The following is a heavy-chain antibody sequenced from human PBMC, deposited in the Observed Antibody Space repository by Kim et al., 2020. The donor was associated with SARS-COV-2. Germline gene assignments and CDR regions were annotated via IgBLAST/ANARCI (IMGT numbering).Heavy chain of an antibody. CDR3: ARMGLWSSRNLDY. V-gene: IGHV3-23*01. D-gene: IGHD6-13*01. CDR1: GFSFSNYA. Sequence: GGSLRLSCVASGFSFSNYAMNWVRQAPGKGLEWVSIVRGSGANTYHADSVKGRFTISRDNSKNTVYLQLNSLRAGDTAVYYCARMGLWSSRNLDYWGQGTLVTVSS. CDR2: VRGSGANT. J-gene: IGHJ4*02.